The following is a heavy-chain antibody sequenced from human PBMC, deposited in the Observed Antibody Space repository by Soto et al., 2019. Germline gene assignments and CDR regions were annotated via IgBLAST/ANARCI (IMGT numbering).Heavy chain of an antibody. Sequence: PSETLSLTCTVSGGSISSGGYYWSWIRQHPGKGLEWIGYIYYSGSTYYNPSLKSRVTISVDTSKNQFSLKLSSATAADTAVYYCARIRRDGYNLFDYWGQGTLVTVSS. CDR2: IYYSGST. CDR1: GGSISSGGYY. J-gene: IGHJ4*02. D-gene: IGHD5-12*01. CDR3: ARIRRDGYNLFDY. V-gene: IGHV4-31*03.